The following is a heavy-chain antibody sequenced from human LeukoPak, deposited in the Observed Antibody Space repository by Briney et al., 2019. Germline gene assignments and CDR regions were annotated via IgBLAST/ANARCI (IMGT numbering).Heavy chain of an antibody. Sequence: GRSLRLSCAASGFTFSSYAMHWVRQAPGKGLEWVAVISYDGSNKYYADSVKGRLTISRDNSKNTLYLQMNSLRAEDTAVYYCARLTSSWYFHYWGQGTLVTVSS. V-gene: IGHV3-30*04. D-gene: IGHD6-13*01. CDR3: ARLTSSWYFHY. J-gene: IGHJ4*02. CDR1: GFTFSSYA. CDR2: ISYDGSNK.